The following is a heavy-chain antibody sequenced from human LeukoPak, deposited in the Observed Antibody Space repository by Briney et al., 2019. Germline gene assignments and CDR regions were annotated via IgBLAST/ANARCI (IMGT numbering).Heavy chain of an antibody. Sequence: SETLSLTCAVYGGSFSGYYWSWIRQPPGKGLEWIGEINHSGSTNYNPSLKSRVTISVDTSKNQFSLKLSSVTAADTAVYYCASLYYYDSSGYYIWGQGTLVTVSS. CDR1: GGSFSGYY. CDR2: INHSGST. D-gene: IGHD3-22*01. J-gene: IGHJ4*02. V-gene: IGHV4-34*01. CDR3: ASLYYYDSSGYYI.